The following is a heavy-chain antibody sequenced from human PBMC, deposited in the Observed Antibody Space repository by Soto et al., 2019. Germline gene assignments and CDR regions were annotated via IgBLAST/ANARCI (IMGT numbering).Heavy chain of an antibody. D-gene: IGHD3-3*01. J-gene: IGHJ4*02. V-gene: IGHV4-34*01. CDR1: GGSFSGYY. Sequence: SETLSLTCAVYGGSFSGYYWSWIRQPPGKGLEWIGEINHSGSTNYNPSPKSRVTISVDTSKNQFSLKLSSVTAADTAVYYCARGEDRFLEWSPPSYFDHWGQGTLVTVSS. CDR2: INHSGST. CDR3: ARGEDRFLEWSPPSYFDH.